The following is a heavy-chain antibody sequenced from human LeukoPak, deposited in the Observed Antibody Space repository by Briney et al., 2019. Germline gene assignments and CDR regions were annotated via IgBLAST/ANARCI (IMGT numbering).Heavy chain of an antibody. CDR2: IYYSGST. J-gene: IGHJ4*02. CDR3: ARDTHCGGDCYHFDY. Sequence: SETLSLTCTVSGGSISSSSYYWGWIRQPPGKGLEWIGSIYYSGSTYYNPSLKSRVTISVDTSKNQFSLKLNSVTAADTAVYYCARDTHCGGDCYHFDYWGQGTLVSVSS. CDR1: GGSISSSSYY. D-gene: IGHD2-21*02. V-gene: IGHV4-39*07.